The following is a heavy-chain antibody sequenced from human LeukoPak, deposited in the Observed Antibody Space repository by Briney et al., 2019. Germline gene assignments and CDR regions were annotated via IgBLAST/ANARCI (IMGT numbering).Heavy chain of an antibody. J-gene: IGHJ4*02. V-gene: IGHV1-46*01. CDR2: INPSGGST. CDR3: ASSSSGLPQGY. D-gene: IGHD6-19*01. Sequence: ASVKVSCKASGYTFTSYYMHWVRQAPGQGLEWMGIINPSGGSTSYAQKFQGRVTMTRDTSTSTAYMELRSLRSDDTAVYYCASSSSGLPQGYWGQGTLVTVSS. CDR1: GYTFTSYY.